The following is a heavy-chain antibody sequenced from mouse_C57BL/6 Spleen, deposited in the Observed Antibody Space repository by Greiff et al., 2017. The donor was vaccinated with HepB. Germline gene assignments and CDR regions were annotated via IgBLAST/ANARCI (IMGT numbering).Heavy chain of an antibody. V-gene: IGHV1-52*01. CDR3: ARRPYYYGSSPFDY. D-gene: IGHD1-1*01. CDR1: GYTFTSYW. CDR2: IDPSDSET. Sequence: QVQLQQPGAELVRPGSSVKLSCKASGYTFTSYWMHWVKQRPIQGLEWIGNIDPSDSETHYNQKFKDKATLTVDKSSSTAYMQLSSLTSEDSAVYYCARRPYYYGSSPFDYWGQGTTLTVSS. J-gene: IGHJ2*01.